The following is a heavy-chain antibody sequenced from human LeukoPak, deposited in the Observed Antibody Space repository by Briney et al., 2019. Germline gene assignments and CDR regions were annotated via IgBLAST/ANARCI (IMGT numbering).Heavy chain of an antibody. CDR3: VRGYSFGPYGMDV. D-gene: IGHD2-15*01. Sequence: GGSLRLSCAASGFTVNNNYMSWVRQAPGKGLEWVSVIYTGGSTSYADSVKGRFTISRDNSKNTLYLQMSSLRAEDTAVYFCVRGYSFGPYGMDVWGQGTTVTVSS. CDR1: GFTVNNNY. V-gene: IGHV3-53*05. J-gene: IGHJ6*02. CDR2: IYTGGST.